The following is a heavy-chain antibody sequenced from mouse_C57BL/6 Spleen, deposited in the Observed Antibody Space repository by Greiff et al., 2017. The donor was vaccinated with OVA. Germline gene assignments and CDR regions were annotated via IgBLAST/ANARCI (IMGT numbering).Heavy chain of an antibody. CDR3: ARSSYYYGSRAWYFDV. J-gene: IGHJ1*03. Sequence: QVQLQQPGAELVRPGSSVKLSCKASGYTFTSYWMDWVKQRPGQGLEWIGNIYPSDSETHYNQKFKDKATLTVDKSSSTAYMQLSSLTSEDSAVYYCARSSYYYGSRAWYFDVWGTGTTVTVSS. V-gene: IGHV1-61*01. CDR1: GYTFTSYW. CDR2: IYPSDSET. D-gene: IGHD1-1*01.